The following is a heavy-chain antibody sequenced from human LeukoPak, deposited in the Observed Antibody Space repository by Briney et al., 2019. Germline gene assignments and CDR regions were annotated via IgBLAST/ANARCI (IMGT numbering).Heavy chain of an antibody. Sequence: SETLSLTCTVSGGPFSSYYWSWIRQPPGKGLEWIGYIYNSGGTNYNPSLKSRVTISVDTSRNQFSLKLSSVTAADTAVYYCARHWGLANCDGDCYPFDYWGRGTLVTVSS. D-gene: IGHD2-21*02. J-gene: IGHJ4*02. CDR1: GGPFSSYY. CDR3: ARHWGLANCDGDCYPFDY. CDR2: IYNSGGT. V-gene: IGHV4-59*08.